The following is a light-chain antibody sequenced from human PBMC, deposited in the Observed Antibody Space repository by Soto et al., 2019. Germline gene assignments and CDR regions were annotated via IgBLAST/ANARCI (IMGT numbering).Light chain of an antibody. J-gene: IGLJ1*01. CDR3: SSYTSSSTLLV. CDR2: DVS. V-gene: IGLV2-14*01. Sequence: QSALAQPASVSGSPGQSITISCTGTSSDVGGYNYVSWYQQHPGKAPKLMIYDVSNRPSGVSNRFSGSKSGNTASLTISGLQAEDDADYYCSSYTSSSTLLVFGTGTRSPS. CDR1: SSDVGGYNY.